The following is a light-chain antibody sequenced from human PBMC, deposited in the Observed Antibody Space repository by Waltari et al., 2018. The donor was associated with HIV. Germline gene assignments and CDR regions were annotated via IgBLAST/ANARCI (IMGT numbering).Light chain of an antibody. V-gene: IGLV4-60*03. Sequence: QPVVTQSSSASASPGSSAEPTCTLRSGHSSYNIACHQQQPEQPPRYWMKVEGSGTYNKGSGVPDRFSGSSSGADRYLTISNIQSDDEADYYCETWDSNIRVFGGGTKLTVL. CDR1: SGHSSYN. CDR3: ETWDSNIRV. CDR2: VEGSGTY. J-gene: IGLJ3*02.